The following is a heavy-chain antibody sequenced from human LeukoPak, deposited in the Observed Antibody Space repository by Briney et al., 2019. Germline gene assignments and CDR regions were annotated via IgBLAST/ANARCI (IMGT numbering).Heavy chain of an antibody. Sequence: GGSLRLSCAASGFTFSSYAMSWVRQAPGKGLEWVSAISGSGGSTYYADSVKGRFTISRDNSKNTLYLQMNSLRAEDTAVYYCAKVYGSYDFWSGYHRWGQGTLVTVSS. D-gene: IGHD3-3*01. CDR3: AKVYGSYDFWSGYHR. CDR1: GFTFSSYA. J-gene: IGHJ4*02. V-gene: IGHV3-23*01. CDR2: ISGSGGST.